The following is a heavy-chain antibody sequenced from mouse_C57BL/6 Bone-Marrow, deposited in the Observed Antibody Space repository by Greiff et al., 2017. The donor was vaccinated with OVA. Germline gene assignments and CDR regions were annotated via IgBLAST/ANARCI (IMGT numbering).Heavy chain of an antibody. CDR3: TRDSSGYVDFDY. CDR1: GYKFTSYW. V-gene: IGHV1-5*01. CDR2: IYPGNSDT. D-gene: IGHD3-2*02. Sequence: EVKVVESGTVLARPGASVKMSCKTSGYKFTSYWMHWVKQRPGQGLEWIGAIYPGNSDTSYNQKFKGKAKLTAVTSASTAYMELSSLTNEDSAVYYCTRDSSGYVDFDYWGQGTTLTVSS. J-gene: IGHJ2*01.